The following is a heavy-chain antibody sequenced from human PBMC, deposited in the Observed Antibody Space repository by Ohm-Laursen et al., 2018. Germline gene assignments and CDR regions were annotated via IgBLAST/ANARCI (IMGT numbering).Heavy chain of an antibody. D-gene: IGHD2-15*01. CDR2: ISGSGGST. J-gene: IGHJ4*02. CDR1: GFTFSSYA. CDR3: AKDMGVVAATYFDS. Sequence: SLRLSCAATGFTFSSYAMSWVRQAPGKGLEWVSAISGSGGSTYYADSVKGHFTISRDNSKSTLHLQMNSLRAEDTAVYYCAKDMGVVAATYFDSWGQGTLVTVSS. V-gene: IGHV3-23*01.